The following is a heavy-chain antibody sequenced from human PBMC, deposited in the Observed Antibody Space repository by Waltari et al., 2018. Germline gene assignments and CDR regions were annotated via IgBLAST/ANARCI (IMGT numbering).Heavy chain of an antibody. CDR3: VRQNDYGGLTWGH. J-gene: IGHJ4*02. CDR2: IYSTGST. Sequence: QVQLQESGPGLVKPSETLSLTCTVSGGSFRSYYWSWIRQPPGKGPEWIGYIYSTGSTDYNPSLKSRVTISLDTPKKQFSLKMTSVTAADTAMYYCVRQNDYGGLTWGHWGQGTLVTVSS. D-gene: IGHD4-17*01. V-gene: IGHV4-59*08. CDR1: GGSFRSYY.